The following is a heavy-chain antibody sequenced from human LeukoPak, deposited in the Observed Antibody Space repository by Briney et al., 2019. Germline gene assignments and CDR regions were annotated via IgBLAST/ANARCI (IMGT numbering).Heavy chain of an antibody. CDR1: GFTFSSYS. V-gene: IGHV3-48*04. Sequence: GGSLRLSCAASGFTFSSYSMNWVRQAPGKGLEWVSYISSSSSTIYYADSVKGRFTISRDNAKNSLYLQMNSLRAEDTAVYYCARGGGPPPYYYYYMDVWGKGTTVTVSS. D-gene: IGHD2-15*01. J-gene: IGHJ6*03. CDR3: ARGGGPPPYYYYYMDV. CDR2: ISSSSSTI.